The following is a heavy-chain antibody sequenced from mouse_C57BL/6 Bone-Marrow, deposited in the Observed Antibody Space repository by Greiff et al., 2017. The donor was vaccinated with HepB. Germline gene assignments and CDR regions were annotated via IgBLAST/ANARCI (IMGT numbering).Heavy chain of an antibody. V-gene: IGHV1-64*01. J-gene: IGHJ3*01. CDR2: IHPNSGST. CDR1: DYTFTSYW. CDR3: ARRGLRRWFAY. Sequence: VQLQQPGAELVKPGASVKLSCKASDYTFTSYWMHWVKQRPGQGLEWIGMIHPNSGSTNYNEKFKSKATLTVDKSSSTAYMQLSSLTSEDSAVYYCARRGLRRWFAYWGQGTLVTVSA. D-gene: IGHD2-12*01.